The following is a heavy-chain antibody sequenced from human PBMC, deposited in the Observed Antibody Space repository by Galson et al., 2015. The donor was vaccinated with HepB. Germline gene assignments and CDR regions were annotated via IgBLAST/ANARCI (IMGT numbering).Heavy chain of an antibody. J-gene: IGHJ4*02. CDR3: TAYGGIWLPHDY. CDR2: IKSKTDGGTT. CDR1: GFTFSNAW. V-gene: IGHV3-15*01. D-gene: IGHD5-18*01. Sequence: SLRLSCAASGFTFSNAWMSWVRQAPGKGLEWVGRIKSKTDGGTTDYAAPVKGRFTISRDDSKNTLYLQMNSLKTEDTAVYYCTAYGGIWLPHDYWGQGTLVTVSS.